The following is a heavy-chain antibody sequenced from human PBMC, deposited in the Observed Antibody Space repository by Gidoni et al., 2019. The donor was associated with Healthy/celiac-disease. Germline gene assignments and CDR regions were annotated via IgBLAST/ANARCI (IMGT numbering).Heavy chain of an antibody. J-gene: IGHJ5*02. CDR1: GFTFSSYA. V-gene: IGHV3-23*01. Sequence: EVQLLESGGGLVQPGGSLRLSFAASGFTFSSYAMGWVRQAPGKGLEWVSAISGSGGSTYYADSVKGRFTISRDNSKNTLYLQMNSLRAEDTAVYYCAKDSIAAAGTRTNWFDPWGQGTLVTVSS. CDR3: AKDSIAAAGTRTNWFDP. CDR2: ISGSGGST. D-gene: IGHD6-13*01.